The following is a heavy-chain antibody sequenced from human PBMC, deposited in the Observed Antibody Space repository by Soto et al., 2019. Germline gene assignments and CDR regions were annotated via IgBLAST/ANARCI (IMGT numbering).Heavy chain of an antibody. J-gene: IGHJ5*02. CDR2: IRVGGGDT. CDR1: GFTFSSSA. Sequence: EVRLLESGGGLAQPGGSRRLSCAASGFTFSSSAMYWVRQAPGKGLEWVSSIRVGGGDTFYADSVRGRFTVSRDISRNTLYLQMNSLRAEDTAIYYCAKCSVGTVRTSGWCNWFDPWGQGTLVTVSS. CDR3: AKCSVGTVRTSGWCNWFDP. D-gene: IGHD6-19*01. V-gene: IGHV3-23*01.